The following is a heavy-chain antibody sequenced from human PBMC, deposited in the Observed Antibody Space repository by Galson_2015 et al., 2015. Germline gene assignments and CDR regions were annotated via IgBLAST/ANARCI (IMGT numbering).Heavy chain of an antibody. V-gene: IGHV3-30-3*01. D-gene: IGHD6-19*01. CDR1: GFTFSSYA. CDR3: AREASAVAIRSVWFDP. J-gene: IGHJ5*02. CDR2: ISYDGSNK. Sequence: SLRLSCAASGFTFSSYAMHWVRQAPGKGLEWVAVISYDGSNKYYADSVKGRFTTSRDNSKNTLYLQMNSLRAEDTAVYYCAREASAVAIRSVWFDPWGQGTLVTVSS.